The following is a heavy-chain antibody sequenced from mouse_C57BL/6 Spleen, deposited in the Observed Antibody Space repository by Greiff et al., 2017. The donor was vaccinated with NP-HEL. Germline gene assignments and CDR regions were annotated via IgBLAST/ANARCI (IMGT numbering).Heavy chain of an antibody. Sequence: EVQLVESGGGLVQPKGSLKLSCAASGFSFNTYAMNWVRQAPGKGLEWVARIRSKSNNYATYYADSVKDRFTISRDDSESMLYLQMNNLKTEDTAMYYCVRHLRGAMDYWGQGTSVTVSS. V-gene: IGHV10-1*01. D-gene: IGHD1-1*01. CDR3: VRHLRGAMDY. CDR1: GFSFNTYA. CDR2: IRSKSNNYAT. J-gene: IGHJ4*01.